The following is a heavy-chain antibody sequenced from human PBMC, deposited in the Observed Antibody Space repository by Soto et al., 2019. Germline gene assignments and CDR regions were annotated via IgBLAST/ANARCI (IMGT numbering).Heavy chain of an antibody. D-gene: IGHD2-2*01. CDR1: GGSVSSGSYY. CDR2: IYYSGST. V-gene: IGHV4-61*01. J-gene: IGHJ6*02. CDR3: ARDSACSSTSCSYGMDV. Sequence: QVQLQESGPGLVKPLETLSLTCTVSGGSVSSGSYYWSWIRQPPGKGLEWIGYIYYSGSTNYNPSLKSRVTISVDTSKNQFSLKLSSVTAADTAVYYCARDSACSSTSCSYGMDVWGQGTTVTVSS.